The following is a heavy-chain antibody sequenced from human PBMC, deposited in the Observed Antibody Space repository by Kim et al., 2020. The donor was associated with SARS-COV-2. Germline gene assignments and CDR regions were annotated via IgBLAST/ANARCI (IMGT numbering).Heavy chain of an antibody. CDR3: ARNAGYYYGMDV. CDR2: IYYSGST. Sequence: SETLSLTCTVSGGSISSYYWSWIRQPPGKGLEWIGYIYYSGSTNYNPSLKSRVTISVDTSKNQFSLKLSSVTAADTAVYYCARNAGYYYGMDVWGQGTTVTVSS. D-gene: IGHD2-8*01. V-gene: IGHV4-59*13. J-gene: IGHJ6*02. CDR1: GGSISSYY.